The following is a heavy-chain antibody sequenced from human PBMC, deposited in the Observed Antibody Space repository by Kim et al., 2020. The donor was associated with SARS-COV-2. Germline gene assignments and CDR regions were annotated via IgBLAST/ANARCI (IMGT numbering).Heavy chain of an antibody. V-gene: IGHV3-13*01. Sequence: YPGSVKDRFSVSRESAKNALYLQMNSLGAGDTAVYYCARSLRTSGAFEIWGQGTMVTVSS. CDR3: ARSLRTSGAFEI. J-gene: IGHJ3*02.